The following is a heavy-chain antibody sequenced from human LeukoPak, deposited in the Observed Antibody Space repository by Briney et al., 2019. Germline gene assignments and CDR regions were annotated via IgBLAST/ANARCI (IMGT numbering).Heavy chain of an antibody. CDR2: ISSNGADT. V-gene: IGHV3-23*01. J-gene: IGHJ4*02. Sequence: GGSLRLSCAVSRFAFSTYAMTWVRQAPGQGLEYVSTISSNGADTYYADTVKGRFTISRDNSKNTLYLQMTSLRVEDTAVYYCANYRKPQGLDYWGQGTLVTVSS. D-gene: IGHD1-14*01. CDR1: RFAFSTYA. CDR3: ANYRKPQGLDY.